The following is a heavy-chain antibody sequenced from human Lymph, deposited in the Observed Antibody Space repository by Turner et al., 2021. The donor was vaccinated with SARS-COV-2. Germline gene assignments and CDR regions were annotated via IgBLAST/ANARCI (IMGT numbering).Heavy chain of an antibody. CDR2: IYSRGST. D-gene: IGHD2-21*02. Sequence: QVQLQESGPRLVKPLETLSLTCTVSGGSMNSNYWSWIRQPPGKRLEWIGYIYSRGSTNYNPSLESRVTISVDTSRNQFSLNLPSVTAADTAIYYCARETVNNWVDPWGQGTLVTVSS. CDR3: ARETVNNWVDP. CDR1: GGSMNSNY. J-gene: IGHJ5*02. V-gene: IGHV4-59*01.